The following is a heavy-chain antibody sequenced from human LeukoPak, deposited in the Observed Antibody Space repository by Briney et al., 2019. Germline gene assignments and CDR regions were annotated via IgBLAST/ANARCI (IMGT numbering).Heavy chain of an antibody. CDR1: GFTFSSYS. Sequence: GGSLRLSCAASGFTFSSYSMNWVRQAPGKGLEWVSYISSSSSTIYYADSVKGRFTISRDNAKNSLYLQMNSLRAEDTAVYYCARDRYCSGGSCYFGHYYYYMDVWGKGTTVTASS. V-gene: IGHV3-48*01. J-gene: IGHJ6*03. D-gene: IGHD2-15*01. CDR3: ARDRYCSGGSCYFGHYYYYMDV. CDR2: ISSSSSTI.